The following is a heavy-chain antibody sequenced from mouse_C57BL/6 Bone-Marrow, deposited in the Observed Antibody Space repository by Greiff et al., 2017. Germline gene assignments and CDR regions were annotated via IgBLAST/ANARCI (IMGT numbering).Heavy chain of an antibody. CDR1: GYNFTSYW. J-gene: IGHJ1*03. V-gene: IGHV1-55*01. CDR2: IYPGSGRT. CDR3: ARGNYGSRVYWDIDG. Sequence: VQLQQPGAELVKPGASVKMSCKASGYNFTSYWIHWVKQRPGPGLEWIGYIYPGSGRTNYNEKFTSKATMTVDTSSSTAYMQHSSLTTDDSAVDYCARGNYGSRVYWDIDGWGTGTSVTVSS. D-gene: IGHD1-1*01.